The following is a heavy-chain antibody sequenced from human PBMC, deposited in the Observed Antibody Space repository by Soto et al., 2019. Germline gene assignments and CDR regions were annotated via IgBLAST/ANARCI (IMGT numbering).Heavy chain of an antibody. J-gene: IGHJ6*02. CDR3: AREVVSRGMDV. D-gene: IGHD3-22*01. V-gene: IGHV1-8*01. CDR2: MNPNSGNT. Sequence: QVQLVQSGAEVKKPGASVKVSCKTSGYTFTSYDISWVRQATGQGLEWMGWMNPNSGNTGYAQKFQGRVTMTRNTSTSTAYMDLSSLRSEDTAVYYCAREVVSRGMDVWGQGTTVTVSS. CDR1: GYTFTSYD.